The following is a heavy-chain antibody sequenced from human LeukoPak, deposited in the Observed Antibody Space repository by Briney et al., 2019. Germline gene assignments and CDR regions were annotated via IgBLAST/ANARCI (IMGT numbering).Heavy chain of an antibody. D-gene: IGHD3-22*01. J-gene: IGHJ4*02. Sequence: SETLSLTCTVSGDSISSYYWSWMRQPPGKGLEWIGYIYYSGSTNYNPSLKSRVTISVDTSKNQFSLKLSSVTAADTAVYYCTSYDSKGTFDYWGQGTLVTVSS. CDR2: IYYSGST. CDR3: TSYDSKGTFDY. V-gene: IGHV4-59*08. CDR1: GDSISSYY.